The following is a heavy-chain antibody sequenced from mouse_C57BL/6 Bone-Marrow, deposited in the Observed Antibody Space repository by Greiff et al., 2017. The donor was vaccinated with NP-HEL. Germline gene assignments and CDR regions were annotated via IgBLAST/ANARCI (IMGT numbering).Heavy chain of an antibody. D-gene: IGHD1-1*01. V-gene: IGHV1-59*01. Sequence: QVQLQQPGAELVRPGTSVKLSCKASGYTFTSYWMHWVKQRPGQGLEWIGVIDPSDSSTNYNQKFTGTATLTVDTSSSTAYMQLSSLTSEDSAVYYCASYYGSSYWFADWGQGTLVTVSA. J-gene: IGHJ3*01. CDR1: GYTFTSYW. CDR3: ASYYGSSYWFAD. CDR2: IDPSDSST.